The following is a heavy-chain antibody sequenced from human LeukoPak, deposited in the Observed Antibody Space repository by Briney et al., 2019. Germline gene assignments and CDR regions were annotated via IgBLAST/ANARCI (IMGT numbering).Heavy chain of an antibody. D-gene: IGHD3-22*01. CDR3: AKGSYYDSSGSFYFDY. CDR1: GFTFSSYA. Sequence: PGGSLRLSCAASGFTFSSYAMSWVRQAPGKGLEWVSSISGSGDNTYYADSVKGRFTISRDNSKNTLYVQVNSLGTEDTAAYYCAKGSYYDSSGSFYFDYWGQGTLVTVSS. V-gene: IGHV3-23*01. J-gene: IGHJ4*02. CDR2: ISGSGDNT.